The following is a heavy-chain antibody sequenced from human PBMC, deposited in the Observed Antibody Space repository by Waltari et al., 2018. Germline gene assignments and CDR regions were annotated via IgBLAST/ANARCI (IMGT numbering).Heavy chain of an antibody. CDR1: GFTIADSA. J-gene: IGHJ4*02. D-gene: IGHD6-19*01. CDR3: ASVIALAGARPAY. Sequence: EVQLVESGGDFVQPGRSLRLSCVASGFTIADSAMHWVRQVPGKGLEWVSGISWNSVRKAYADSVKGRFTISRDNAKNSLFLEMNSLRVEDTAFYYCASVIALAGARPAYWGQGTLVTVSS. V-gene: IGHV3-9*01. CDR2: ISWNSVRK.